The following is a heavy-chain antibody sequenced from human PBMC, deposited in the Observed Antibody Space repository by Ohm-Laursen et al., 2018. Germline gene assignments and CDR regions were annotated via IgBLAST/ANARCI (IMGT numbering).Heavy chain of an antibody. Sequence: ASVKISCKASGYTFTSYDINWVRQATGQGLEWMGWSSAYNGNTNYAQKLQGRVTMTTDTSTSTAYMELRSLRSDDTAVYYCARGSVAATPLVYWGQGTLVTVSS. J-gene: IGHJ4*02. CDR3: ARGSVAATPLVY. CDR2: SSAYNGNT. CDR1: GYTFTSYD. V-gene: IGHV1-18*01. D-gene: IGHD2-15*01.